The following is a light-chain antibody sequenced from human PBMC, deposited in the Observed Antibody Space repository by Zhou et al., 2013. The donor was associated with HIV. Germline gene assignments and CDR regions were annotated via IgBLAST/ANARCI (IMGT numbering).Light chain of an antibody. J-gene: IGKJ5*01. CDR3: QQYYSYPPIT. CDR2: AAS. Sequence: DIQMTQSPSSLSASVGDRVTITCRASQGIRNDLAWYQQKPGKAPKLLIYAASTLQSGVPSRFSGSGSGTDFTLTISCLQSEDFATYYCQQYYSYPPITFGQGTRLEIK. V-gene: IGKV1-17*01. CDR1: QGIRND.